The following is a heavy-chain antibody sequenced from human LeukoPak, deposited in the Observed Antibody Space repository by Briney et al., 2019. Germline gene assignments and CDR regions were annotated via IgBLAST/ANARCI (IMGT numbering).Heavy chain of an antibody. D-gene: IGHD3-10*02. CDR3: ARVTWSGGNDY. CDR2: IYTSGST. J-gene: IGHJ4*02. CDR1: GGSISSGSYY. Sequence: SETLSLTCTVSGGSISSGSYYWSWIRQPAGKGLEWIGRIYTSGSTNYNPSLKSRVTISVDTSKNQFSLKLSSVTAADTAVYYCARVTWSGGNDYWGQGTLDTVSS. V-gene: IGHV4-61*02.